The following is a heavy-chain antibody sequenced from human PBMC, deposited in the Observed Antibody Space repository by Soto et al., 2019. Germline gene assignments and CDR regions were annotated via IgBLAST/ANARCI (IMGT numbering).Heavy chain of an antibody. CDR1: GFIFSDYA. V-gene: IGHV3-23*01. J-gene: IGHJ4*02. CDR2: ISGNAHAT. CDR3: VKDAPQPFSD. D-gene: IGHD3-3*02. Sequence: EVHLLESAGGLVQPGGSLRISCAASGFIFSDYAMSWVRQAPGKGLEWVSAISGNAHATYYAASVKGRFTISRDNSKNTLYLQMDSLRDEDTARYYCVKDAPQPFSDWGRGTLVTVSS.